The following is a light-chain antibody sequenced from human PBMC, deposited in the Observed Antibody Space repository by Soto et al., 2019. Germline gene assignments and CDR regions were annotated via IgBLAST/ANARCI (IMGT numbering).Light chain of an antibody. CDR1: QSVSNN. CDR3: HQYDYWPFT. Sequence: LLTHSPATLSVSPGEGVTLACRASQSVSNNLAWYQQKPGQAPRLLMSATSTRATGIPARFSGSGSGTEFTLTVSSLQSEDFALYFCHQYDYWPFTFGGGTKVDIK. J-gene: IGKJ4*01. CDR2: ATS. V-gene: IGKV3D-15*01.